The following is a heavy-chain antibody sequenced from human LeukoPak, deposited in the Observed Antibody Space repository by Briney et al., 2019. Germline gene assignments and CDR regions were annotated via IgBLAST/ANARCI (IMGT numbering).Heavy chain of an antibody. J-gene: IGHJ4*02. D-gene: IGHD4-23*01. CDR2: ISYDGSNK. CDR1: GFTFSSYG. V-gene: IGHV3-30*03. Sequence: GRSLRLSCAASGFTFSSYGMHWVRQAPGKGLEWVAVISYDGSNKYYADSVKGRFTISRDNSKNTLYLQMNSLRAEDTAVYYCASPTLAGGNDYWGQGTLVTVSS. CDR3: ASPTLAGGNDY.